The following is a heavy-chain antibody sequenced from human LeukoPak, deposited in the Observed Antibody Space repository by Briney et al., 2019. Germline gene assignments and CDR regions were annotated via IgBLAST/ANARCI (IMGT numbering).Heavy chain of an antibody. CDR2: ISSSYSTM. CDR1: GFTLSSYS. Sequence: PGGSLRLSCAASGFTLSSYSMNWVRQAPGKGLEWVSYISSSYSTMYYADSVRGRFAISRDNAKNSLYLQMNSLRDEDTAVYYCARDASGWGFTDYWGQGTLVTVSS. J-gene: IGHJ4*02. CDR3: ARDASGWGFTDY. V-gene: IGHV3-48*02. D-gene: IGHD6-19*01.